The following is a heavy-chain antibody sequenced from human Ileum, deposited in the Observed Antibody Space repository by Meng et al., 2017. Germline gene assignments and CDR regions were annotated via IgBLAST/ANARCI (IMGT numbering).Heavy chain of an antibody. CDR3: ARGMITFGGVIVRSRYYYYGMDV. J-gene: IGHJ6*02. V-gene: IGHV7-4-1*02. CDR1: GYTFTSYA. D-gene: IGHD3-16*02. CDR2: INTNTGNP. Sequence: ASVKVSCKASGYTFTSYAMNWVRQAPGQGLEWMGWINTNTGNPTYAQGFTGRFVFSLDTSVSTAYLQISILKAEDTAVYYCARGMITFGGVIVRSRYYYYGMDVWGQGTTVTVSS.